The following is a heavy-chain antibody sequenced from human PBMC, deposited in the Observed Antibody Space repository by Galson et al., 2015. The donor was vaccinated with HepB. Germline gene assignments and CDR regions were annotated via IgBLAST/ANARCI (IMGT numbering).Heavy chain of an antibody. CDR3: VRVGSSWYSYLDS. J-gene: IGHJ4*02. CDR2: IKQDGSEK. D-gene: IGHD6-13*01. V-gene: IGHV3-7*03. CDR1: GFTFSTYW. Sequence: SLRLSCAASGFTFSTYWMTWVRQAPGKGLEWVANIKQDGSEKNYVDSVKGRFTISRDNAKNSLFLQMNSLRAEGTAVYYCVRVGSSWYSYLDSWGQGTLVTVSS.